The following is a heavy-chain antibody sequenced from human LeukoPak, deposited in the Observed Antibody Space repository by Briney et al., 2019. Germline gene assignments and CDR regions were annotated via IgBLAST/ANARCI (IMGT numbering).Heavy chain of an antibody. CDR3: ARSSIVGATLFDY. CDR2: IKQDGSEK. CDR1: GFTFSSYW. J-gene: IGHJ4*02. D-gene: IGHD1-26*01. Sequence: PGGSLRLPCAASGFTFSSYWMSWVRQAPGKGLEWVANIKQDGSEKYYVDSVKGRFTISRDNAKNSLYLQMNSLRAEDTAVYYCARSSIVGATLFDYWGQGTLVTVSS. V-gene: IGHV3-7*01.